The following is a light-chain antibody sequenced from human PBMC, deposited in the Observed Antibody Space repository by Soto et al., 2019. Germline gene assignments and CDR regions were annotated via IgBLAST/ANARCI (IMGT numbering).Light chain of an antibody. Sequence: IQLTQSPSLLSASVGDRVTITCRASQGISTFLAWYQQHPGTAPKRLIYDASNLQSGVPSRFSGSGSGTEFTLTISSLQPEDFATYYCQQVNNYPLTFGGGTKVAIK. CDR2: DAS. J-gene: IGKJ4*01. V-gene: IGKV1-9*01. CDR3: QQVNNYPLT. CDR1: QGISTF.